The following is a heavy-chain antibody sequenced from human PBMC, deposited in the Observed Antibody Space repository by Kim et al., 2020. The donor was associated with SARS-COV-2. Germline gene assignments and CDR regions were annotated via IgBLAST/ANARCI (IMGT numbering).Heavy chain of an antibody. D-gene: IGHD2-21*01. J-gene: IGHJ4*02. Sequence: ADSVKGRFTISRDNSKNTLYLQMNSLRAEDTAVYYCAKAGVVARYQYFDYWGQGTLVTVSS. CDR3: AKAGVVARYQYFDY. V-gene: IGHV3-23*01.